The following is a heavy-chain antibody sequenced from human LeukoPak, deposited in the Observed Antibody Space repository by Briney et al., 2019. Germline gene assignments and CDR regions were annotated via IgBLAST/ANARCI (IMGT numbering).Heavy chain of an antibody. CDR2: ISGSGGST. D-gene: IGHD6-13*01. CDR1: GFSFSSYV. V-gene: IGHV3-23*01. CDR3: AKVDGVRAAPGRGRVDS. J-gene: IGHJ4*02. Sequence: GGTLRLSCAASGFSFSSYVMTWVRQAPGKGLEWVSGISGSGGSTYDADSVKGRFTVSRDNSKSTLYLQLNSLRVEDTAVYYCAKVDGVRAAPGRGRVDSWGQGTLVTVSS.